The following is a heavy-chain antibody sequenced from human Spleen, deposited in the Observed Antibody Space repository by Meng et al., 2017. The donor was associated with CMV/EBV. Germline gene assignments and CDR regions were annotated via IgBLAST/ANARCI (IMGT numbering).Heavy chain of an antibody. V-gene: IGHV4-4*02. CDR2: LHHSGTT. CDR1: GGSFSIDYW. Sequence: SQTLSLTCAVSGGSFSIDYWWSWVRQTPGKGLQWLGELHHSGTTTYNPSLNSRVTFSLDKSKNEFSLKLTSVTVADTAVYYCARQVAGSWDSWGRGTLVTVSS. CDR3: ARQVAGSWDS. D-gene: IGHD6-19*01. J-gene: IGHJ5*01.